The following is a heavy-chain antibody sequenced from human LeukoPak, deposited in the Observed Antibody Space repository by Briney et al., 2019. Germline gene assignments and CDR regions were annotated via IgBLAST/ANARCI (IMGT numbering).Heavy chain of an antibody. V-gene: IGHV3-23*01. Sequence: GGSLRLSRAASGFSFSSYAMSWVRQAPGKGLEWVSAISGSGGSTYYADSVKGRFTISRDNSKNTLCLQMNSLRAEDTAVYYCARDRGGSYSAIDYWGQGTLVTVSS. J-gene: IGHJ4*02. CDR3: ARDRGGSYSAIDY. CDR1: GFSFSSYA. CDR2: ISGSGGST. D-gene: IGHD1-26*01.